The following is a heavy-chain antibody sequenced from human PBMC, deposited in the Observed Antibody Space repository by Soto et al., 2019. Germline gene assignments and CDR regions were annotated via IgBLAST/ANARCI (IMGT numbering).Heavy chain of an antibody. J-gene: IGHJ4*02. V-gene: IGHV3-23*01. CDR2: ISVSGGST. CDR1: RFTFSSYA. Sequence: GGSLRLSCAASRFTFSSYAMCWVRQAPGKGLEWVSSISVSGGSTYYADSVKGRFTISRDNSKNTLYPQMNSLRAEDTAVYYCAKDGYSITRNKPLDYWGQGTQVTVSS. D-gene: IGHD2-2*01. CDR3: AKDGYSITRNKPLDY.